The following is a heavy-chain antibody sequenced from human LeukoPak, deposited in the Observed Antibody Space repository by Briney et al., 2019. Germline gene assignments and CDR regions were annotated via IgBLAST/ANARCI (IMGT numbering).Heavy chain of an antibody. J-gene: IGHJ4*02. CDR1: GGSFSGYY. V-gene: IGHV4-34*01. D-gene: IGHD5-12*01. CDR2: INQSGST. Sequence: PSETLSLTCAVYGGSFSGYYWSWIRQPPGKGLEWIGEINQSGSTNYNPSLKSRVTISVDTSKNQFSLKLSSVTAADTAVYYCARGGTGVDIVATIPLPFDYWGQGTLVTVSS. CDR3: ARGGTGVDIVATIPLPFDY.